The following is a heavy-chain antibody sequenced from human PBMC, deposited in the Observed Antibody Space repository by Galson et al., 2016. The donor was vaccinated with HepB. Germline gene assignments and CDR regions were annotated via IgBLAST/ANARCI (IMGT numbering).Heavy chain of an antibody. J-gene: IGHJ4*02. Sequence: SVKVSCKASGYTFTSYYVHWVRQAPGEGLEWMGIIDPRGGCTNYAQNFQGRLTMTRDTSTSTVYMELSSLRSEDTAVYFCARGGYYDSSGSLRYWGQGTLVTVSS. CDR2: IDPRGGCT. D-gene: IGHD3-22*01. CDR3: ARGGYYDSSGSLRY. V-gene: IGHV1-46*01. CDR1: GYTFTSYY.